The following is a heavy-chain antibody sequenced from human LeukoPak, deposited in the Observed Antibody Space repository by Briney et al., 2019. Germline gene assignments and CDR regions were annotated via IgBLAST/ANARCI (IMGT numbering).Heavy chain of an antibody. V-gene: IGHV4-30-4*08. J-gene: IGHJ4*02. CDR2: IYYSGST. CDR1: GGSISSGDYY. CDR3: ARVSGWYNYFDY. D-gene: IGHD6-19*01. Sequence: SETLSLTCTVSGGSISSGDYYWSWIRQPPGKGLKWIGYIYYSGSTYYNPSLKSRVTISVDTSKNQFSLKLSSVTAADTAVYYRARVSGWYNYFDYWGQGTLVTVSS.